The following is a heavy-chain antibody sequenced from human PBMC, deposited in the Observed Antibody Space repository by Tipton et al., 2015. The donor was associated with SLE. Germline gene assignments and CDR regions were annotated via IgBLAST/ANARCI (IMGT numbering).Heavy chain of an antibody. V-gene: IGHV3-74*03. Sequence: SLRLSCAASGFTFSAYWMHWFRQVPGKRPVWVSRIDADGSDTTYADSVKGRFTISRDNARNTLYLQLNSLRPEDTAVYYCARAGGYSYGFDYWGQGTLVTVSS. CDR3: ARAGGYSYGFDY. CDR1: GFTFSAYW. D-gene: IGHD5-18*01. CDR2: IDADGSDT. J-gene: IGHJ4*02.